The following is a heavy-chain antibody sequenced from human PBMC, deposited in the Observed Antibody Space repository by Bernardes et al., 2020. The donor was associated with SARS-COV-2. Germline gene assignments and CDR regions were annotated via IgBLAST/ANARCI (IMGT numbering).Heavy chain of an antibody. V-gene: IGHV3-30-3*01. J-gene: IGHJ4*02. D-gene: IGHD1-26*01. Sequence: GGSLRLSCAASGFTFSNYAMHWARQAPGKGLEWVAIISYDGTTKYNADSVKGRFTISRDNSKNTLFLQMNSLTTEDTAIYYCAREWEEYTRSLFDYWGQRTLITVSS. CDR3: AREWEEYTRSLFDY. CDR2: ISYDGTTK. CDR1: GFTFSNYA.